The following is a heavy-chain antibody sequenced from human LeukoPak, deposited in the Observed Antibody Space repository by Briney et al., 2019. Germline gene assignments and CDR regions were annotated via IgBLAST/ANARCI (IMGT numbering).Heavy chain of an antibody. CDR2: IIPVFGTT. Sequence: GASVKVSCKASGGTFSSYALSWVRQAPGQGLEWMGRIIPVFGTTTYAQKFQGRVTITADESTTTAYMELSSLRSEDTAVYYCARDVSGYSYGYGDYWGQGTLVTVSS. CDR1: GGTFSSYA. J-gene: IGHJ4*02. CDR3: ARDVSGYSYGYGDY. V-gene: IGHV1-69*13. D-gene: IGHD5-18*01.